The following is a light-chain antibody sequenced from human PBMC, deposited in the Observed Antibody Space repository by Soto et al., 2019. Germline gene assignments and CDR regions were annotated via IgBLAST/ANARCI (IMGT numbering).Light chain of an antibody. V-gene: IGKV1-9*01. CDR2: AAS. Sequence: IQLTQSPSSLSASVGDRVTITCRASQAISSYLAWYQQKPGKAPHLLIYAASTLYRGVPSRFSGSGSGTDFTLTISSLQPEDFATYYCHQLKSSPRTFGPGTKVEIK. J-gene: IGKJ3*01. CDR3: HQLKSSPRT. CDR1: QAISSY.